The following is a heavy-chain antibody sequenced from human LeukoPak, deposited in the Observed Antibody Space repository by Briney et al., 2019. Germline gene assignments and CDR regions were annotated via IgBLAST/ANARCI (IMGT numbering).Heavy chain of an antibody. D-gene: IGHD6-6*01. V-gene: IGHV3-43*01. Sequence: GGSLRLSCAASGFAFDDYFMHWVRQAPGKGLEWVSVISWNGASKYYADSVRGRFTISRDNSKSSLYLQMNSLRTEDTALYYCAKDSAGRTIAARWFDSWGQGTLVTVSS. CDR2: ISWNGASK. CDR3: AKDSAGRTIAARWFDS. CDR1: GFAFDDYF. J-gene: IGHJ5*01.